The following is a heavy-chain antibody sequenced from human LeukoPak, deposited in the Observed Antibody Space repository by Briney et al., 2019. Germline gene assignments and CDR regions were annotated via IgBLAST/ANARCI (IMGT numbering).Heavy chain of an antibody. J-gene: IGHJ4*02. CDR1: GFTFSSYA. CDR3: ARENSPYAAPGTIFFDY. D-gene: IGHD3-3*01. V-gene: IGHV3-30-3*01. Sequence: PGRSLRLSCAASGFTFSSYAMHWVRQAPGKGLEWVAVISYDGSNKYYADSVKGRFTISRDNSKNTLYLQMNSLRAEDTAVYYCARENSPYAAPGTIFFDYWGQGTLVTVSS. CDR2: ISYDGSNK.